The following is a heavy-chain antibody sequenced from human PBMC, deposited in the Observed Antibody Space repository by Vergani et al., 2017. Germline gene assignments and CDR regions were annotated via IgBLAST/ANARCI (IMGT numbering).Heavy chain of an antibody. V-gene: IGHV1-69*13. D-gene: IGHD4-17*01. CDR3: ARDQSPPSGDYVH. Sequence: QVQLVQSGAEVKKPGASVKVSCKASGGTFSSNSISWVRQAPGQGLEWMGRIIPIFGTANYAQKFQGRVTINADESTSTAYMELSSLRSEDTAVYYCARDQSPPSGDYVHWGQGTLVTVSS. J-gene: IGHJ4*02. CDR2: IIPIFGTA. CDR1: GGTFSSNS.